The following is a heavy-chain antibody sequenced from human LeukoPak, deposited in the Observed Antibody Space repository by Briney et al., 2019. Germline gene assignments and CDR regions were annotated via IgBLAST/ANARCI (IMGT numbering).Heavy chain of an antibody. J-gene: IGHJ4*02. D-gene: IGHD1-26*01. Sequence: PSETLSLTCAVPGYSISSGYYWGWIRQPPGKGLEWIGSIYHSGSTYYNPSLKSRVTISVDTSKNQFSLKLSSVTAADTAVYYCARLSSGSYYVIDYWGQGTLVTVSS. V-gene: IGHV4-38-2*01. CDR2: IYHSGST. CDR3: ARLSSGSYYVIDY. CDR1: GYSISSGYY.